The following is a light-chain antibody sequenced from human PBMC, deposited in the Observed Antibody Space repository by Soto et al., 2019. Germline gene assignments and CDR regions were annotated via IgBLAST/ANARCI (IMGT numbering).Light chain of an antibody. CDR3: QQYGVSPIT. V-gene: IGKV3-20*01. CDR1: QTVSKNY. CDR2: ADS. J-gene: IGKJ5*01. Sequence: EIVLTQSAATVSLSTGEGATLSCRASQTVSKNYLAWYHQKPGQAPRLLIYADSTRATGIRDMFSGSGSGTDFTLTISRLEPEEFAEFYCQQYGVSPITFGEGTRLEI.